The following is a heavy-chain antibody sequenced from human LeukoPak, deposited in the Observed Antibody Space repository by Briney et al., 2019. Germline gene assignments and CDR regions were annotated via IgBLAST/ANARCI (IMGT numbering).Heavy chain of an antibody. J-gene: IGHJ4*02. CDR1: GFTFSSYS. CDR3: ASERYSSGWYDY. V-gene: IGHV3-21*01. D-gene: IGHD6-19*01. Sequence: PGGSLRLPCAASGFTFSSYSMNWVRQAPGKGLEWVSSISSSSSYIYYADSVKGRFTISRDNAKNSLYLQMNSLRAEDTAVYYCASERYSSGWYDYWGQGTLVTVSS. CDR2: ISSSSSYI.